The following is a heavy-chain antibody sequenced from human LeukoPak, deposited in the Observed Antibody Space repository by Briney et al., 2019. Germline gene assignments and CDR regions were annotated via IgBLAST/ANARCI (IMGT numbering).Heavy chain of an antibody. CDR1: GFTFSSYW. Sequence: GGSLRLSCAASGFTFSSYWMSWVRQAPGEGLDWVALISYDGSNKYFADSVKGRFTISRDNSKNTLYLEMNSLRTEDTAVYYCARETNFWSGYRWFDPWGQGTLVTVSS. J-gene: IGHJ5*02. CDR2: ISYDGSNK. CDR3: ARETNFWSGYRWFDP. V-gene: IGHV3-30*01. D-gene: IGHD3-3*01.